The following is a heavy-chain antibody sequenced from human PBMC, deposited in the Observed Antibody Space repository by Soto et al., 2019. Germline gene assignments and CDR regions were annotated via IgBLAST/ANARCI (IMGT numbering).Heavy chain of an antibody. CDR2: ISHDGGNK. CDR1: GFTFSSYY. J-gene: IGHJ4*02. Sequence: QVQLVESGGGVVQPGRPLRLSCAASGFTFSSYYMHWVRQAPGKGLEWVAVISHDGGNKYYVDSVKGRFTISRDNSKNTLYLQMHSLRPEDTAVYYCAREANLPTAPFDYCGQGTLVPVSS. V-gene: IGHV3-30-3*01. D-gene: IGHD1-26*01. CDR3: AREANLPTAPFDY.